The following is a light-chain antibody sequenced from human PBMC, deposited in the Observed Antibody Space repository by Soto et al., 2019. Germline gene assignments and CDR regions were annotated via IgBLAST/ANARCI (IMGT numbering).Light chain of an antibody. V-gene: IGKV3-11*01. Sequence: EIVLTQSPATLSLSPGERSTLSCRASQSVSSYLAWYQQKPGQAPRLLIYDASNRATGIPVRFSGSGSGTDFTLTISSLEPEDFALYYCQQRNNWPITFGQGTRREIK. CDR2: DAS. CDR1: QSVSSY. J-gene: IGKJ5*01. CDR3: QQRNNWPIT.